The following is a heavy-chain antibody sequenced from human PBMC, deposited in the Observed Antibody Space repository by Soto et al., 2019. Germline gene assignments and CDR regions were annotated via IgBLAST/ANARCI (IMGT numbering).Heavy chain of an antibody. Sequence: GESLKISCKASGYNFTTFWISWMRQVPGKGLEWMGRIDPSDSYSNYSPSFQGHITISADKSINTAYLHFSNLKASDTAVYYCARQGNGAEGFDFWGQGALVTVSS. CDR2: IDPSDSYS. CDR1: GYNFTTFW. V-gene: IGHV5-10-1*01. CDR3: ARQGNGAEGFDF. D-gene: IGHD4-17*01. J-gene: IGHJ4*02.